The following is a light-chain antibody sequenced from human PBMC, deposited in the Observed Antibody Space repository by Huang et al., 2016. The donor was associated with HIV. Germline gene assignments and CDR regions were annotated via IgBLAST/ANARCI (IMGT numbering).Light chain of an antibody. CDR3: QQYDNWPPWT. Sequence: EIVMTQSPVTLSVSPGERATLSCKASQRVSNNLAWYQQTPGQAPRLLIYGASTRATGIPARFSGSGSGTNFTLTISSLESEDSAVYYCQQYDNWPPWTFGQGTKVEIK. CDR1: QRVSNN. CDR2: GAS. J-gene: IGKJ1*01. V-gene: IGKV3-15*01.